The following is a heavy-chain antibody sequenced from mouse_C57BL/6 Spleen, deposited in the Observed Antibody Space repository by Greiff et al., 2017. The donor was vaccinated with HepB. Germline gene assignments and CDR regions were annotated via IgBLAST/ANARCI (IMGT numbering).Heavy chain of an antibody. Sequence: EVQGVESGGGLVKPGGSLKLSCAASGFTFSSYAMSWVRQTPEKRLEWVATISDGGSYTYYPDNVKGRFTISRDNAKNNLYLQMSHLKSEDAAMYCCARDGGNLYYCDYWGQGTTLTVSS. CDR2: ISDGGSYT. D-gene: IGHD2-1*01. V-gene: IGHV5-4*01. J-gene: IGHJ2*01. CDR1: GFTFSSYA. CDR3: ARDGGNLYYCDY.